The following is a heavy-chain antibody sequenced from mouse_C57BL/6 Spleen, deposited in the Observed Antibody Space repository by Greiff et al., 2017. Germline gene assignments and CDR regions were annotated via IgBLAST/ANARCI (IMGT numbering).Heavy chain of an antibody. CDR3: ARFYYDYDFPYWYFDV. J-gene: IGHJ1*03. Sequence: QVQLQQPGAELVKPGASVKMSCKASGYTFTSYWITWVKQRPGQGLEWIGDIYPGSGSTNYNEKFKSKATLTVDTSSSTAYMQLSSLTSEDSAVYYCARFYYDYDFPYWYFDVWGTGTTVTVSS. CDR1: GYTFTSYW. CDR2: IYPGSGST. D-gene: IGHD2-4*01. V-gene: IGHV1-55*01.